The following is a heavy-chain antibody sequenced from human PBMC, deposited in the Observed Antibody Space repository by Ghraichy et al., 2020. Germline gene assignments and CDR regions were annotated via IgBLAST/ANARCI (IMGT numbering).Heavy chain of an antibody. CDR3: ARESSSWHQGWFDP. D-gene: IGHD6-13*01. CDR1: GGSFSGYY. J-gene: IGHJ5*02. Sequence: SQTLSLTCAVYGGSFSGYYWSWIRQPPGKGLEWIGEINHSGSTNYNPSLKSRVTISVDTSKNQFSLKLSSVTAADTAVYYCARESSSWHQGWFDPWGQGTLVTVSS. V-gene: IGHV4-34*01. CDR2: INHSGST.